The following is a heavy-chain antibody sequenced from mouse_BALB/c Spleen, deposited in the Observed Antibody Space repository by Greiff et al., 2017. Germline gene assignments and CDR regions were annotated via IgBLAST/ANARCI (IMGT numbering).Heavy chain of an antibody. J-gene: IGHJ2*01. D-gene: IGHD2-4*01. V-gene: IGHV5-6*01. Sequence: EVHLVESGGDLVKPGGSLKLSCAASGFTFSSYGMSWVRQTPDKRLEWVATISSVGSYPYYPDSVKGRFTISRDNAKNTLYLQMSSLKSEDTAMYYCARQKRSSTMIYDDGFDYWGQGTTLTVSS. CDR2: ISSVGSYP. CDR1: GFTFSSYG. CDR3: ARQKRSSTMIYDDGFDY.